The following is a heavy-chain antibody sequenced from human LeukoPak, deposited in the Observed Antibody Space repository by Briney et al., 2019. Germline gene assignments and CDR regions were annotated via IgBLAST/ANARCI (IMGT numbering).Heavy chain of an antibody. CDR2: ISTYNGNT. Sequence: ASVKVSCKASGYAFSNYGISWVRQAPGQGLEWMGWISTYNGNTNYAQRLQGRVTMTTDTSTSTAYMELRSLRSDDTAVYFCANGTSYSSGWQYWGQGTLVTVSS. CDR3: ANGTSYSSGWQY. V-gene: IGHV1-18*01. CDR1: GYAFSNYG. J-gene: IGHJ4*02. D-gene: IGHD6-19*01.